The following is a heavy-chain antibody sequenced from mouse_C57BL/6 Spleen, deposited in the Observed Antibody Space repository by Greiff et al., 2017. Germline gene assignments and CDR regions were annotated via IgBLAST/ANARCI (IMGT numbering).Heavy chain of an antibody. CDR2: IYPGDGDT. Sequence: VKLQESGAELVKPGASVKISCKASGYAFSSYWMNWVKQRPGKGLEWLGQIYPGDGDTNYNGKFKGKATLTADKSSSTAYMQLSSLTSEDSAVYFCAGGGTVVFDYWGQGTTLTVSS. D-gene: IGHD1-1*01. J-gene: IGHJ2*01. V-gene: IGHV1-80*01. CDR1: GYAFSSYW. CDR3: AGGGTVVFDY.